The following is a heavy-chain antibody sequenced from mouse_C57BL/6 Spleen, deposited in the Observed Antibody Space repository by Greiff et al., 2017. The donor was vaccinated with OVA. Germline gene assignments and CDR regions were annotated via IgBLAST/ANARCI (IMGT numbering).Heavy chain of an antibody. CDR2: IWRGGST. CDR1: GFSLTSYG. V-gene: IGHV2-5*01. D-gene: IGHD2-3*01. CDR3: AKNDGYPYWYFDV. J-gene: IGHJ1*03. Sequence: QVQLQQSGPGLVQPSQSLSITCTVSGFSLTSYGVHWVRQSPGKGLEWLGVIWRGGSTDYNAAFMSRLSITKDNSKSQVFFKMNSLQADDTAIYYCAKNDGYPYWYFDVWGTGTTVTVSS.